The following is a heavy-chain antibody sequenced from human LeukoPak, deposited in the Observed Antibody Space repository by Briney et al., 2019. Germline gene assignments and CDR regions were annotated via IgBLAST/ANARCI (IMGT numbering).Heavy chain of an antibody. D-gene: IGHD2-2*01. CDR3: ARHGGYCSSTSCFEYFHH. CDR2: IYYSGST. J-gene: IGHJ1*01. V-gene: IGHV4-39*01. Sequence: SETLSLTCTVSGGSISSSSNYWGWIRQPPGKGLEWIGSIYYSGSTYYNPSLKSRVTISVDTSKNQFSLKLSAVTAADTAVYYCARHGGYCSSTSCFEYFHHWGQGTLVTVPS. CDR1: GGSISSSSNY.